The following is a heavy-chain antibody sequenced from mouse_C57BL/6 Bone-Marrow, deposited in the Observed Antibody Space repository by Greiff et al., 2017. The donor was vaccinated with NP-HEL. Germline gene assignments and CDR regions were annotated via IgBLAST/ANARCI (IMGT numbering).Heavy chain of an antibody. D-gene: IGHD1-1*01. CDR3: ARRGTTVVDWYFDV. J-gene: IGHJ1*03. V-gene: IGHV1-82*01. CDR2: IYPGEGDT. CDR1: GYAFSSSW. Sequence: QVTLKESGPELVKPGASVKISCKASGYAFSSSWMNWVKQRPGKGLEWIGRIYPGEGDTNYNGKFKGKATLTADKSSSTAYMQLSSLTSEDSAVYFCARRGTTVVDWYFDVWGTGTTVTVSS.